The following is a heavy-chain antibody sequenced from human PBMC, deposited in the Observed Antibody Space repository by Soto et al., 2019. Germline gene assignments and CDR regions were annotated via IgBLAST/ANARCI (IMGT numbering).Heavy chain of an antibody. CDR2: INPNSGGT. V-gene: IGHV1-2*02. J-gene: IGHJ4*02. CDR1: GYTFTGYY. D-gene: IGHD4-17*01. CDR3: ARVSVDMTTVTPYYFDY. Sequence: ASVNVSCKASGYTFTGYYMHWVRQAPVQGLEWMGWINPNSGGTNYAQKFQGRVTMTRDTSISTAYMELSRLRSDDTAVYYCARVSVDMTTVTPYYFDYSGTGTLVTGSS.